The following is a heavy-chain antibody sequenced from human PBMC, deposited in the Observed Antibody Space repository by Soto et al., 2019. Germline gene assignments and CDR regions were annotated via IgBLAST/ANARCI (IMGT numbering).Heavy chain of an antibody. CDR2: IYYKSKWYN. CDR1: VDSVSSHTAA. V-gene: IGHV6-1*01. J-gene: IGHJ4*02. Sequence: SQTLSHTCAISVDSVSSHTAACNWIRQSPSRGLEWLGRIYYKSKWYNDYAVSVKSRTTISPDTSKNQFSLQLNSVPPEDTALYYWAISVGGYGYNYAFDYWGQGTLVTVSS. CDR3: AISVGGYGYNYAFDY. D-gene: IGHD3-22*01.